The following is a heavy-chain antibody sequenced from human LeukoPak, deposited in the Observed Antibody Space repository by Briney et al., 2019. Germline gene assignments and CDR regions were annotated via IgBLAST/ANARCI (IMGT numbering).Heavy chain of an antibody. V-gene: IGHV3-48*01. D-gene: IGHD6-19*01. CDR1: GFTFSSYS. CDR3: AKEYSSGWSYNWFDP. J-gene: IGHJ5*02. Sequence: GGSLRLSCAASGFTFSSYSMNWVRQAPGKGLEWVSYISSSSSTIYYADSVKGRFTISRDNSKNTLYLQMNSLRAEDTAVYYCAKEYSSGWSYNWFDPWGQGTLVTVSS. CDR2: ISSSSSTI.